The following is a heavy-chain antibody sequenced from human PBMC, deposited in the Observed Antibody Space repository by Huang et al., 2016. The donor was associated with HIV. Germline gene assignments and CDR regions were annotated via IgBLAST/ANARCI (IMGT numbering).Heavy chain of an antibody. CDR2: IYYSGIT. CDR1: GGSIRSDNYY. CDR3: ARLPGSITMIRGVITDPY. J-gene: IGHJ4*02. D-gene: IGHD3-10*01. Sequence: QLQLQESGPGLVKPSETLSLTCPVSGGSIRSDNYYWGWLRQPPGKGLEWIGSIYYSGITYYNPSLKRRVTITVDTSKNHFSLRMRSVTAADTAVYYCARLPGSITMIRGVITDPYWGQGTLVTVSS. V-gene: IGHV4-39*02.